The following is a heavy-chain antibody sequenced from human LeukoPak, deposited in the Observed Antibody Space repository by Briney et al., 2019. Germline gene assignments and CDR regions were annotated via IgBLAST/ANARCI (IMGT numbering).Heavy chain of an antibody. J-gene: IGHJ5*02. CDR3: TRDHEHGTQSS. CDR1: GGSFTDYY. V-gene: IGHV4-39*07. Sequence: PSETLSLTCTVSGGSFTDYYWGWIRQPPGKGLEWIGSIHYRGNTFYNPSLRNRVSISIDTSKGRFSLNLNSVTAANTAVYFCTRDHEHGTQSSWGQGTLVTAS. D-gene: IGHD1-26*01. CDR2: IHYRGNT.